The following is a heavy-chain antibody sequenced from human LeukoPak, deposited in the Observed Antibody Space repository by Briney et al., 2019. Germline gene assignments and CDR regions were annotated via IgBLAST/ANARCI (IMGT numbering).Heavy chain of an antibody. CDR1: GGSLSGYY. Sequence: SETLSLTCAVSGGSLSGYYWTWIRQPPGKGLEWIGEINHSGSTNYNPSLKSRVTISVDTSKKQFFLKLNSVTAADTAVYYCARIGYCSGGSCRADWFDPWGQGTLVTVSS. D-gene: IGHD2-15*01. CDR3: ARIGYCSGGSCRADWFDP. J-gene: IGHJ5*02. V-gene: IGHV4-34*01. CDR2: INHSGST.